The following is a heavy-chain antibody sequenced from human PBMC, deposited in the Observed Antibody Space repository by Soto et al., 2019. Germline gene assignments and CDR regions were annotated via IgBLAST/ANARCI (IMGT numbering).Heavy chain of an antibody. CDR1: GFTFSSYG. J-gene: IGHJ6*02. V-gene: IGHV3-33*01. Sequence: QVQLVESGGGVVQPGRSLRLSCAASGFTFSSYGMHWVRQAPGKGLEWVAVIWYDGSNKYYADSVKGRFTISRDNSKNTLYQQMNNLRAEDTAVYYCATLDYGGPEGMDVWGQGTMVTVSS. D-gene: IGHD4-17*01. CDR2: IWYDGSNK. CDR3: ATLDYGGPEGMDV.